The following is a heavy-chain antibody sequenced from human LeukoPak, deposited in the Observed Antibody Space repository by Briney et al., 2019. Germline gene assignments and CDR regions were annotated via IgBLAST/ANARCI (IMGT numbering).Heavy chain of an antibody. CDR1: GFTFSSYA. CDR3: ARSYGSGSYYRTYFDY. J-gene: IGHJ4*02. Sequence: PGGSLRLSCAASGFTFSSYAMHWVRQAPGKGLEYVSAISSNGGSTYYANSVKGRFTISRDNSKNTLYLQMGSLRAEDMAVYYCARSYGSGSYYRTYFDYWGQGTLVTVSS. D-gene: IGHD3-10*01. V-gene: IGHV3-64*01. CDR2: ISSNGGST.